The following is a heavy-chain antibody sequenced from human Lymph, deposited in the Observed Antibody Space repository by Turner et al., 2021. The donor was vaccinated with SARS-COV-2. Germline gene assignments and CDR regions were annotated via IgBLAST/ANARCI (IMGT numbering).Heavy chain of an antibody. Sequence: QVQLVESGGVVVQPGRSLSLSCAASGFTFSSYGMNWGRQAPGKGLEWVAVISYDGSNKYYADSVKGRFTISRDNSKNTLYLQMNSLRAEDTAVYYCAKVRSIFGVVIGGMDVWGQGTTVTVSS. D-gene: IGHD3-3*01. CDR1: GFTFSSYG. V-gene: IGHV3-30*18. J-gene: IGHJ6*02. CDR3: AKVRSIFGVVIGGMDV. CDR2: ISYDGSNK.